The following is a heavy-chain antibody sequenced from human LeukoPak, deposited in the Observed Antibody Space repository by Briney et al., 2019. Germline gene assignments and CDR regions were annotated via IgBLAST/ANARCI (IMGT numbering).Heavy chain of an antibody. CDR1: GFTFSSYG. J-gene: IGHJ4*02. V-gene: IGHV3-30*02. CDR2: IRYDGSNK. Sequence: GGSLRLSCAASGFTFSSYGMHWVRQAPGKGLEWVAFIRYDGSNKYYADSVKGRFTISRDNSKNTLYLQMNSLRAEDTAVYYCARGGYDSSGYHPVFDYWGQGTLVTVSS. CDR3: ARGGYDSSGYHPVFDY. D-gene: IGHD3-22*01.